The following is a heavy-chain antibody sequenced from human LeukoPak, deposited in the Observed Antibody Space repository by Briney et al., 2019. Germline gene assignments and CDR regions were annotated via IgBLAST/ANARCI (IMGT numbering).Heavy chain of an antibody. Sequence: GASVKVSCKASGFTFTGYYIHWVRQAPGQGLEWMGWINPNSGGTIYARKFQGRVTMTRDTSISTAYMELSRLTSDDTAVYYCTRHLTDWASVPGYWGQGTLVTVSS. CDR2: INPNSGGT. CDR3: TRHLTDWASVPGY. CDR1: GFTFTGYY. V-gene: IGHV1-2*02. D-gene: IGHD3/OR15-3a*01. J-gene: IGHJ4*02.